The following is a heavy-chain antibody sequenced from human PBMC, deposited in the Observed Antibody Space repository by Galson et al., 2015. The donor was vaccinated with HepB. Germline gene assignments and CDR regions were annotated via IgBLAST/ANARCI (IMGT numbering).Heavy chain of an antibody. D-gene: IGHD6-13*01. V-gene: IGHV3-7*01. Sequence: SLRLSCAASGFTFSSYWMSWVRQAPGKGLEWVANIKQDGSEKYYVDSVKGRFTISRDNAKNSLYLQMNSLRAEDTAVYYCARVGDRSSSWYSKGGFDYWGQGTLVTVSS. J-gene: IGHJ4*02. CDR1: GFTFSSYW. CDR2: IKQDGSEK. CDR3: ARVGDRSSSWYSKGGFDY.